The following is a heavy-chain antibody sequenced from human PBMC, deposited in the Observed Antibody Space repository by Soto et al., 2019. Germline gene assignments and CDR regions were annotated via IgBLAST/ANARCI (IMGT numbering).Heavy chain of an antibody. D-gene: IGHD2-2*01. J-gene: IGHJ6*02. Sequence: SETLSLTCAVYGGSFSGYYWTWIRQPPGTGLEWIGEINHSGSTNYNPSLKSRVTISVDTSKNQFSLKLSSVTAADTAVYYCARGNFIVVVPAAGNYTVDVWGQGTKVTVSS. CDR1: GGSFSGYY. CDR2: INHSGST. CDR3: ARGNFIVVVPAAGNYTVDV. V-gene: IGHV4-34*01.